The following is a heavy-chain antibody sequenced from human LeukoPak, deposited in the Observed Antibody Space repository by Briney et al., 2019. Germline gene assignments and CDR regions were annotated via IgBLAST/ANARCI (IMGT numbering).Heavy chain of an antibody. Sequence: PGGSLRLSCAASGFTFSNAWMSWVGQAPRKGLEWVGRIKSKTDGGTTDYAAPVKGRFTISRDDSKNTLYLQMNSLKTEDTAVYYCTTPPLGYCSGGSCSGGQGTLVTVSS. CDR2: IKSKTDGGTT. CDR3: TTPPLGYCSGGSCS. CDR1: GFTFSNAW. J-gene: IGHJ4*02. D-gene: IGHD2-15*01. V-gene: IGHV3-15*01.